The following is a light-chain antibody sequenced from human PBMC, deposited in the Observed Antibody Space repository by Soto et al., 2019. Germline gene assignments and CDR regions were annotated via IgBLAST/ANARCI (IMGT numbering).Light chain of an antibody. V-gene: IGKV3-15*01. CDR1: QSINRN. CDR2: DAS. J-gene: IGKJ1*01. CDR3: QQYNNWGT. Sequence: EIVMTQSPGTLSVSPGEGATLSCRASQSINRNLAWYQQKPGQAPRLLIYDASIRATGIPARFSGSGSGTEFTLTISSLQSEDLAVYYCQQYNNWGTFGQGTKVEI.